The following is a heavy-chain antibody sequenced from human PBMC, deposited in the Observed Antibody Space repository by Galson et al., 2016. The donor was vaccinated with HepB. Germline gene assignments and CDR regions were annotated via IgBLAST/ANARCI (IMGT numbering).Heavy chain of an antibody. V-gene: IGHV3-30*03. J-gene: IGHJ3*02. Sequence: SLRLSCAASGFRFGSYGMHWVRQAPGKGLEWVAYIPLDGSNKYYSDSVKGRFTISRDNSKNTVYLQMNSLRAEDTAIYFCARTPGYSGTWYDAFDIWGPGTIVTVSS. D-gene: IGHD6-13*01. CDR2: IPLDGSNK. CDR3: ARTPGYSGTWYDAFDI. CDR1: GFRFGSYG.